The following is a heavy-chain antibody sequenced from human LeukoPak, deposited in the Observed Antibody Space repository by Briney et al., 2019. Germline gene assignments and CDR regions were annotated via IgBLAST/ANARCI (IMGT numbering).Heavy chain of an antibody. CDR2: ISYDGSNK. D-gene: IGHD2-15*01. J-gene: IGHJ4*02. CDR3: AKDREDVVVVAATFFDY. Sequence: PGGSLRLSCAASGFTFSSYGMHWVRQAPGKGLEWVAVISYDGSNKYYADSVKGRFTISRDNSKNTLYLQMNSLRAEDTAVYYCAKDREDVVVVAATFFDYWGQGTLVTVSS. V-gene: IGHV3-30*18. CDR1: GFTFSSYG.